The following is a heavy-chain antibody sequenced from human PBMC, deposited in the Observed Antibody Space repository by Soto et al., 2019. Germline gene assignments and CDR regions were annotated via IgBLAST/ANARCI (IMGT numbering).Heavy chain of an antibody. V-gene: IGHV3-9*01. CDR1: GFTFDDYA. CDR3: AKARKAYCISTSCYSLYGMGV. CDR2: ISWNSGSI. J-gene: IGHJ6*02. Sequence: EVQLVESGGGLVQPGRSLRLSCAASGFTFDDYAMHWVRQAPGKGLEWVSGISWNSGSIGYADSVKGRFTISRDNAKNSLYLQMNSLRAEDTALYYCAKARKAYCISTSCYSLYGMGVWGQGTTVTVSS. D-gene: IGHD2-2*01.